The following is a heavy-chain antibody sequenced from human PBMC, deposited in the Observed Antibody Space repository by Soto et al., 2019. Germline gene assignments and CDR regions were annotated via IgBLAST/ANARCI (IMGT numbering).Heavy chain of an antibody. D-gene: IGHD2-2*03. V-gene: IGHV4-59*01. Sequence: SETLSLTCSVSGGSIRPFIWTWVRQPPGKGLENIGFIYDTGYANYNPSLKSRVTISVDTSKNEFSLKLTSVTAADTAVYYCARASVGYCSSTTCPPGMDVWGQGTTVTVSS. CDR3: ARASVGYCSSTTCPPGMDV. J-gene: IGHJ6*02. CDR1: GGSIRPFI. CDR2: IYDTGYA.